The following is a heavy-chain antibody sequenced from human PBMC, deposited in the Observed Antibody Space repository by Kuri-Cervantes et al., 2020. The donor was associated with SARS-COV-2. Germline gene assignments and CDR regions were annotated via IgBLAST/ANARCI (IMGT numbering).Heavy chain of an antibody. CDR2: ISYDGSNK. J-gene: IGHJ6*02. D-gene: IGHD2-8*01. V-gene: IGHV3-30*04. CDR1: GFTFSSYA. CDR3: ARDNVGYYYYGMGV. Sequence: GESLKISCAASGFTFSSYAMHWVRQAPGKGLEWVAVISYDGSNKYYADSVKGRFTISRDNSKNTLYLQMNSLRAEDTAVYYCARDNVGYYYYGMGVWGQGTTVTVSS.